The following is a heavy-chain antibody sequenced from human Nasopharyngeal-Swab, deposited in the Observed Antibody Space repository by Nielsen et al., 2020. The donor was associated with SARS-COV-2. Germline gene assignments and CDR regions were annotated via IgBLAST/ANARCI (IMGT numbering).Heavy chain of an antibody. D-gene: IGHD3-22*01. J-gene: IGHJ4*02. Sequence: WIRQPPGKGLEWIGEINHSGSTNYNPSLKSRVTISVDTSKNQFSLKLSSVTAADTAVYYCARGQGPRHYYDSSGYYYDVLGRGYYFDYRGQGTQVTVSS. V-gene: IGHV4-34*01. CDR2: INHSGST. CDR3: ARGQGPRHYYDSSGYYYDVLGRGYYFDY.